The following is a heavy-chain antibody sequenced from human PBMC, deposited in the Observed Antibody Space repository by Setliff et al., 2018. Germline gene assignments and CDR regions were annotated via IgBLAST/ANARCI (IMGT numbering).Heavy chain of an antibody. D-gene: IGHD2-21*01. V-gene: IGHV4-61*10. CDR1: GGSVSSGSYY. Sequence: SETLSLTCTVSGGSVSSGSYYWSWIRQPAGKGLEWIGRIYTSGSTNYNPSLKSRVAISVDTSRNQFSLRLNSVTATDTAVYYCARHSGFCGEITCYDMAVWGQGTTVTVSS. CDR3: ARHSGFCGEITCYDMAV. J-gene: IGHJ6*02. CDR2: IYTSGST.